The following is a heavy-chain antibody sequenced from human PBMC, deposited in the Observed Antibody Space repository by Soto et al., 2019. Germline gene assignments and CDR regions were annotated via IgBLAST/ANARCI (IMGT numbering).Heavy chain of an antibody. Sequence: ASVKVSCKASGGTFSSYAISWVRQAPGQGLEWMGGIIPIFGTANYAQKFQGRVTITADESTSTAYMELSSLRSEDTAVYYCARELVAASGTTLFLYLGQGTLVAVSS. CDR3: ARELVAASGTTLFLY. CDR2: IIPIFGTA. D-gene: IGHD6-13*01. CDR1: GGTFSSYA. J-gene: IGHJ4*02. V-gene: IGHV1-69*13.